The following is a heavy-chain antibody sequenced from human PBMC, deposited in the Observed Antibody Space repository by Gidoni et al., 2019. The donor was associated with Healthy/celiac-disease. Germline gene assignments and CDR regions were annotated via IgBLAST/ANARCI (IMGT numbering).Heavy chain of an antibody. J-gene: IGHJ4*02. D-gene: IGHD4-17*01. CDR2: ISSSSSYI. V-gene: IGHV3-21*01. Sequence: EVQLVESGGGLVKPGGSLRLSCAASGFTFSSYSMNWVRQAPGKGLEWVSSISSSSSYIYYADSVKGRFTISRDNAKNSLYLQMNSLRAEDTAVYYCARLRSDYGDNYYFDYWGQGTLVTVSS. CDR1: GFTFSSYS. CDR3: ARLRSDYGDNYYFDY.